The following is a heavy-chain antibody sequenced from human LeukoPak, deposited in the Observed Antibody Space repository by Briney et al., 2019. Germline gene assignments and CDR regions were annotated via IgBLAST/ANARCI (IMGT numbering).Heavy chain of an antibody. Sequence: GGSLRLSCAASGFTFSDYYMSWIRQATGKGLEWVSYISSSGSTINYADSVKGRFTISRDNAKNSLHLQMNSLRAEDTAVYFCARVYYSKSIAPWGQGTLVTVSS. D-gene: IGHD4-11*01. CDR3: ARVYYSKSIAP. CDR2: ISSSGSTI. J-gene: IGHJ5*02. V-gene: IGHV3-11*01. CDR1: GFTFSDYY.